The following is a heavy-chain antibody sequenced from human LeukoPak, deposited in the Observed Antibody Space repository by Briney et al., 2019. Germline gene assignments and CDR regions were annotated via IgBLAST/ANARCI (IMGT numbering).Heavy chain of an antibody. J-gene: IGHJ3*01. Sequence: GASVTVSCKASGYRFINYGISWVRQAPGQGLEWMGWISAYKGNTNYVQKFQGRVTMTTDTSTSTAYMELRSLRSDDTAFYFCARDVGTMITANDAFDLWGQGTLVTVSS. CDR1: GYRFINYG. CDR2: ISAYKGNT. D-gene: IGHD3-22*01. V-gene: IGHV1-18*04. CDR3: ARDVGTMITANDAFDL.